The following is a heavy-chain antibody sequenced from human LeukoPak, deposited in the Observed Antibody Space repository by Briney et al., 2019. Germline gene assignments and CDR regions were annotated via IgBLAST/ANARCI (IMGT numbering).Heavy chain of an antibody. V-gene: IGHV1-69*05. J-gene: IGHJ4*02. D-gene: IGHD6-19*01. CDR2: IIPIFGTA. CDR1: GGTFISYA. Sequence: SVKVSCKASGGTFISYAISGVRQAPGQGREWMGGIIPIFGTANYAQKFQGRVTITTDESTSTAYMELSSLRSEDTAVYYCARDGYSSGWYYFDYWGQGTRVIVSS. CDR3: ARDGYSSGWYYFDY.